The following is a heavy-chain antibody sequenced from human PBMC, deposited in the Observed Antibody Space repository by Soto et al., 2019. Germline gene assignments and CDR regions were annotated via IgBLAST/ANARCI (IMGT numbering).Heavy chain of an antibody. CDR2: MNPNSGNT. J-gene: IGHJ5*02. Sequence: QVQLVQSGAEVKKPGAAAMVSCKASGYTFTSYDINWVRQATGQGLEWMGWMNPNSGNTGYAQKFQCRVTMTRNTSISTAYMELSSLRSEDTAVYYCARGLEWSRSLDPWGQGTLVTVSS. CDR1: GYTFTSYD. V-gene: IGHV1-8*01. D-gene: IGHD3-3*01. CDR3: ARGLEWSRSLDP.